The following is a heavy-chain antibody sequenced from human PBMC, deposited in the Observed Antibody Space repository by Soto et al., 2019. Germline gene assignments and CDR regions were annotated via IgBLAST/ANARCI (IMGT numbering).Heavy chain of an antibody. Sequence: QVHLVESGGGLVKPGGSLRLSCAASGLPFSDYYMNWIRQAPGKGLEWVSNISSSSIYTNYADSVKGRFTISRDNAKNSLYLQMNSLSPEDTAVYYCVRDISPNNFASGSYTYWGQGILVTVSS. CDR3: VRDISPNNFASGSYTY. CDR1: GLPFSDYY. CDR2: ISSSSIYT. V-gene: IGHV3-11*06. D-gene: IGHD3-10*01. J-gene: IGHJ4*02.